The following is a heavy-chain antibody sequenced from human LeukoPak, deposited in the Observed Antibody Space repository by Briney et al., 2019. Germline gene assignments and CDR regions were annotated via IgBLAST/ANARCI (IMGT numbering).Heavy chain of an antibody. D-gene: IGHD6-13*01. V-gene: IGHV3-33*01. J-gene: IGHJ4*02. CDR3: ARTPLAAAEDHFDY. CDR2: IWYDGSNK. CDR1: GFTFSSYG. Sequence: GRSLRLSCAASGFTFSSYGMHWVRQAPGKGLEWVAVIWYDGSNKYYADSVKGRFTISRDNSKNTLYLQMNSLRAKDTAVYYCARTPLAAAEDHFDYWGQGTLVTVSS.